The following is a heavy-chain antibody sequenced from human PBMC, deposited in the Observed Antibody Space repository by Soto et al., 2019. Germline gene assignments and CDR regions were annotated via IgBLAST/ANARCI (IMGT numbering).Heavy chain of an antibody. J-gene: IGHJ6*02. Sequence: EVQLVESGGGLVQPGGSLRLSCAASGFTFSGYWMSWVRQAPGKGLEWVANIKQDGSEQFYVDSVKGRFTISRDNAKNSLYILIHSPIAEDTAVYYCAREAAWGQWTTVSVSS. CDR1: GFTFSGYW. CDR3: AREAA. CDR2: IKQDGSEQ. V-gene: IGHV3-7*05.